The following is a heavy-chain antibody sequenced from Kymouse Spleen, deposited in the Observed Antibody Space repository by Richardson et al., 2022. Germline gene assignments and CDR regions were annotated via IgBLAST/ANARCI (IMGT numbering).Heavy chain of an antibody. CDR2: ISYDGSNK. CDR3: AKDLVVTAIGAFDI. Sequence: QVQLVESGGGVVQPGRSLRLSCAASGFTFSSYGMHWVRQAPGKGLEWVAVISYDGSNKYYADSVKGRFTISRDNSKNTLYLQMNSLRAEDTAVYYCAKDLVVTAIGAFDIWGQGTMVTVSS. J-gene: IGHJ3*02. V-gene: IGHV3-30*18. CDR1: GFTFSSYG. D-gene: IGHD2-21*02.